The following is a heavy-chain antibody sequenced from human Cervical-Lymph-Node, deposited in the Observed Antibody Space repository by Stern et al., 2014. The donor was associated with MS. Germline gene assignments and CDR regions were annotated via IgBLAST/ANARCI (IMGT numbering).Heavy chain of an antibody. Sequence: QVQLQESGPGLVKPSQTLSLTCTVSGGSISSCDYYWSWIRQPPGNGLEWIGYVYYSGSTYYNPSLKSRVTISVDTSKNQFSLKLSSVTAADTAVYYCASANCSSTSCPNWFDPWGQGTLVTVSS. CDR2: VYYSGST. V-gene: IGHV4-30-4*01. J-gene: IGHJ5*02. CDR1: GGSISSCDYY. D-gene: IGHD2-2*01. CDR3: ASANCSSTSCPNWFDP.